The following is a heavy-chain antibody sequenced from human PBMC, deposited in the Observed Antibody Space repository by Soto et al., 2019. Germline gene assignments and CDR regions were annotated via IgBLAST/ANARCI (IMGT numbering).Heavy chain of an antibody. Sequence: SQTLSVTCAISGDSVSSNTVVWNWIRQSPSRGLEWLGRTYYRSTWYSEYVAFVQSRITISADTSKNQFSLQLNFVTPEDTAVYYCERRIYDVSVGTAFDIWGQGTKVTV. CDR2: TYYRSTWYS. CDR1: GDSVSSNTVV. V-gene: IGHV6-1*01. D-gene: IGHD3-22*01. CDR3: ERRIYDVSVGTAFDI. J-gene: IGHJ3*02.